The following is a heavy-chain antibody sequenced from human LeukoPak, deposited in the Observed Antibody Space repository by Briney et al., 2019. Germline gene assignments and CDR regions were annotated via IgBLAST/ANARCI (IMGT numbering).Heavy chain of an antibody. CDR3: ARVGYSYGYHYMDV. J-gene: IGHJ6*03. D-gene: IGHD5-18*01. Sequence: GGSLRLSCAASGFTFSRYSMNWVRQAPGKGLEWVSSISSSSYIYYADSVKGRFTISRDNAENSLYLQMNSLRAEDTAVYYCARVGYSYGYHYMDVWGKGTTVTVSS. CDR2: ISSSSYI. V-gene: IGHV3-21*01. CDR1: GFTFSRYS.